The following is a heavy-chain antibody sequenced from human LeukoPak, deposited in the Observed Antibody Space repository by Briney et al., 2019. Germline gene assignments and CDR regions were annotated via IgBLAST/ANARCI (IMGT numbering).Heavy chain of an antibody. J-gene: IGHJ4*02. V-gene: IGHV4-59*08. CDR3: ARHRGAYCSGGNCYSSYYFDY. CDR1: GGSISSYY. Sequence: PSETLSLTCTVSGGSISSYYWSWIRQPRGKGLEWIGYIYYSGSTNSNPSLKSRVTISIDASKIQVSLTLSSVTAADTAVYYCARHRGAYCSGGNCYSSYYFDYWGQGTLVTVSS. D-gene: IGHD2-15*01. CDR2: IYYSGST.